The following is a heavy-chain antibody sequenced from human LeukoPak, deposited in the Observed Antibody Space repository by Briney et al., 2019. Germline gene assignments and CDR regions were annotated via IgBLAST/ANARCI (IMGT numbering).Heavy chain of an antibody. CDR3: ARGPYSSNWYVDY. CDR1: GFTLSSYE. Sequence: PGGPLRLSCAASGFTLSSYEMNWVRLAPGKGLEWISYISRTGNSIYYADSVKGRFTISRDSAKNSLYLQMNSLRAEDTAVYYCARGPYSSNWYVDYWGQGNLVTVAS. J-gene: IGHJ4*02. CDR2: ISRTGNSI. V-gene: IGHV3-48*03. D-gene: IGHD6-13*01.